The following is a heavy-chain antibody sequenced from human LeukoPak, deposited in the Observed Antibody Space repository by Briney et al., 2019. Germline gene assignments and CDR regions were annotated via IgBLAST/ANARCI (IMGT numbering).Heavy chain of an antibody. D-gene: IGHD3-10*01. CDR2: ISWNRNTV. J-gene: IGHJ4*02. Sequence: PGGSLRLSCAASGFNFNDYAMHWVRQVPGKGLEWVSGISWNRNTVGYADSVRGRFTIFRDDDKNSLYLQMNSLRAEDTGVYYCAKEMWFGEVLYFDSWGQGTLVTVSS. CDR1: GFNFNDYA. CDR3: AKEMWFGEVLYFDS. V-gene: IGHV3-9*01.